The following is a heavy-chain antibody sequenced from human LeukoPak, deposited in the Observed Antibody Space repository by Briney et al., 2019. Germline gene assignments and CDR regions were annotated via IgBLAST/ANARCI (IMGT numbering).Heavy chain of an antibody. Sequence: SETLSLTCTVSGVSISSGGYYWSWIRQHPGKGLEWIGYIYYSGSTYYNPSLKSRVTISVDTSKNQFSLKLSSVTAADRAVYYCAREKRDFWSGYYTLDYYYYYGMDVWGQGTLVTVSS. CDR2: IYYSGST. CDR1: GVSISSGGYY. CDR3: AREKRDFWSGYYTLDYYYYYGMDV. J-gene: IGHJ6*02. V-gene: IGHV4-31*03. D-gene: IGHD3-3*01.